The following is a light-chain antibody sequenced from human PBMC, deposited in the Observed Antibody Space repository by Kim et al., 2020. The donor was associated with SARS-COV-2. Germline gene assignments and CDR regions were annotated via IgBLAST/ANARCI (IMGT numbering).Light chain of an antibody. CDR1: ELGSKY. Sequence: SVSPGQTASITFTGDELGSKYVSWYHQRPGQSPVLVIYQDYRRPSGIPERFSGSNSGNTATLTISGAQTMDEADYYCQAWDSYIVVFGGGTQLTVL. CDR2: QDY. J-gene: IGLJ2*01. CDR3: QAWDSYIVV. V-gene: IGLV3-1*01.